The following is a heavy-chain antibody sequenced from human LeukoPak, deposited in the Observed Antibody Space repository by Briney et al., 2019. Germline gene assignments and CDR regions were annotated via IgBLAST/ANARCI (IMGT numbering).Heavy chain of an antibody. V-gene: IGHV1-2*02. CDR1: GYTFTGYY. J-gene: IGHJ5*02. CDR3: ARGGASGSHLHWFDP. CDR2: INPNSGGT. D-gene: IGHD3-10*01. Sequence: GASVKVSCKASGYTFTGYYMHWVRQAPGQGLEWMGWINPNSGGTNYAQKFQGRVTMTRDTSISTAYMELSRLRSDDTAVYYCARGGASGSHLHWFDPWGQGTLVTVSS.